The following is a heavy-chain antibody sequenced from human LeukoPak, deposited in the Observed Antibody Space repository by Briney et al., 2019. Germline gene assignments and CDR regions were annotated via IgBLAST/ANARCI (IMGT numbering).Heavy chain of an antibody. D-gene: IGHD3-10*01. J-gene: IGHJ5*02. V-gene: IGHV1-18*01. Sequence: ASVKVSCKASGYTFTSYGISWVRQAPGQGLEWMGWISAYNGNTNYAQKLQGRVTMTTDTSTSTAYMELRSLRPDDTAVYYCARRRYYGSGSSNWFDPWGQGTLVTVSS. CDR1: GYTFTSYG. CDR3: ARRRYYGSGSSNWFDP. CDR2: ISAYNGNT.